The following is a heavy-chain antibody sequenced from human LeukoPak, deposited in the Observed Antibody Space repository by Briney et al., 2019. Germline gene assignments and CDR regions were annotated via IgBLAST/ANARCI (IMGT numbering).Heavy chain of an antibody. Sequence: ASVKVSCKASVYTFTSYDINWVRQATGQGLEWMGWMNPNSANTAYAQKFQGRVTITRNTSTSTAYMELSSLRSEDTAVYYCARAGIGFTDYWGQGTLVTVS. CDR3: ARAGIGFTDY. J-gene: IGHJ4*02. D-gene: IGHD3-3*01. CDR2: MNPNSANT. V-gene: IGHV1-8*03. CDR1: VYTFTSYD.